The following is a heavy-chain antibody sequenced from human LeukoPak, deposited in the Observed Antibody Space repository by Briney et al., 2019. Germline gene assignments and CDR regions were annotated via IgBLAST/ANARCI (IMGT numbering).Heavy chain of an antibody. CDR1: GFSLSTSGMC. V-gene: IGHV2-70*11. CDR2: IDWDDDK. Sequence: SGPTLVNPTQTLTLTCTFSGFSLSTSGMCVSWIRQPPGKALEWLARIDWDDDKYYNTSLKTRLTISKDTTKNQVVVSMTNMVPVDTATYYCVRTLSRVSYAFDIWGQGTMVTVSS. CDR3: VRTLSRVSYAFDI. J-gene: IGHJ3*02.